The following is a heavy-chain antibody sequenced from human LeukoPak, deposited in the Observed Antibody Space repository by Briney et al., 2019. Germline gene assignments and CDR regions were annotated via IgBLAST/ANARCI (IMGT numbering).Heavy chain of an antibody. CDR3: ASGSYYAFNY. J-gene: IGHJ4*02. CDR1: GFTFSSDG. V-gene: IGHV3-33*01. CDR2: IWYDGSNK. D-gene: IGHD1-26*01. Sequence: GESLRLSCSAPGFTFSSDGVHSVRQAPAKGLEWVAVIWYDGSNKYYADSVKGRFTISRDNSKNALYLQMNSLRAEDTAVYYCASGSYYAFNYWGQGTLVTVSS.